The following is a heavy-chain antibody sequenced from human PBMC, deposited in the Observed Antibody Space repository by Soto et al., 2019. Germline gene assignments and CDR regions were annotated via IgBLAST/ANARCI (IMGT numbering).Heavy chain of an antibody. J-gene: IGHJ4*02. Sequence: GGSLRLSCAASGFTFSSYWMSWVRQAPGKGLEWVANIKQDGSEKYYVDSVKGRFTISRDNAKNSLYLQMNSLRAEDTAVYYCARDAPEGDSSWYGLRGDYWGQGTLVTVSS. D-gene: IGHD6-13*01. CDR2: IKQDGSEK. V-gene: IGHV3-7*05. CDR3: ARDAPEGDSSWYGLRGDY. CDR1: GFTFSSYW.